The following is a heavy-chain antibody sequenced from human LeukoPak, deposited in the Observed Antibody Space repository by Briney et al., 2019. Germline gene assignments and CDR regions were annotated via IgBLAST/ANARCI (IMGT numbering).Heavy chain of an antibody. Sequence: PGGSLRLSCAASGFTFGSYAMNWVRQVPGKGLEWVSSITGGGDTTDYADSVKGRFTISRDNSKNTLYLHMNSLGVDDTAVYSCARAYGYSGYYQLPIDYWGQGILVTVSS. J-gene: IGHJ4*02. D-gene: IGHD3-22*01. CDR2: ITGGGDTT. CDR1: GFTFGSYA. V-gene: IGHV3-23*01. CDR3: ARAYGYSGYYQLPIDY.